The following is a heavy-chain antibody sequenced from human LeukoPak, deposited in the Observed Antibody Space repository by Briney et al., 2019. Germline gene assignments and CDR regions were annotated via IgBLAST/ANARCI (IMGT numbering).Heavy chain of an antibody. CDR3: ARLGYGDYGGVFDV. CDR1: GYSFTSYW. CDR2: IYPGDPDT. V-gene: IGHV5-51*01. D-gene: IGHD4-17*01. J-gene: IGHJ3*01. Sequence: KGGESLKISCKGSGYSFTSYWIGWVRQMPGTGLEWMGNIYPGDPDTRYNSSFQGQATISVDKSIRTAYLQWSSLKASDTAMYYCARLGYGDYGGVFDVWGQGTEVTVSS.